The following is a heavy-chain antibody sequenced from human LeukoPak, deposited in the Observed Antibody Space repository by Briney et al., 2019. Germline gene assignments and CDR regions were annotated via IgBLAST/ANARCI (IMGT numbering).Heavy chain of an antibody. CDR1: GGSISTYC. J-gene: IGHJ4*02. V-gene: IGHV4-59*01. CDR3: AREYSSFEY. Sequence: SETLSLTCTVSGGSISTYCWSWIRQAPGKGLEWIGYINYSGGTDYNPSLKSRVTISVDTSKNQLSLKMRSVTAADTAVYYCAREYSSFEYWGQGTLVTVSS. D-gene: IGHD6-13*01. CDR2: INYSGGT.